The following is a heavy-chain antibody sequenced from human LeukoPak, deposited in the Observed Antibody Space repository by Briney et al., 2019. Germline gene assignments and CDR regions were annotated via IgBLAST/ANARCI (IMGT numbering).Heavy chain of an antibody. Sequence: ASVKVSCKASGYTFTSYHMHWVRQAPGQGLEWMGIINPSGGSTGYAQKFQGRVTMTRDMSTSTVYMELSSLRSEDTAVYYCARDLPLDRDSSGYFDYWGQGTLVTVSS. V-gene: IGHV1-46*01. CDR2: INPSGGST. CDR1: GYTFTSYH. CDR3: ARDLPLDRDSSGYFDY. J-gene: IGHJ4*02. D-gene: IGHD3-22*01.